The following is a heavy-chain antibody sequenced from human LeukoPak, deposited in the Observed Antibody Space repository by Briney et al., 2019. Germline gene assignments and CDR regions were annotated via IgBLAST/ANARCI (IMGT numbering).Heavy chain of an antibody. Sequence: ASVKVSCKASRYTFTGYYMHWVRQAPGQGLEWMGWINPNSGGTNYAQKFQGRVTMTRDTSISTAYMELSRLRSDDTAVYYCARGYSGYDYVFGYWGQGTLVTVSS. J-gene: IGHJ4*02. V-gene: IGHV1-2*02. CDR3: ARGYSGYDYVFGY. CDR2: INPNSGGT. D-gene: IGHD5-12*01. CDR1: RYTFTGYY.